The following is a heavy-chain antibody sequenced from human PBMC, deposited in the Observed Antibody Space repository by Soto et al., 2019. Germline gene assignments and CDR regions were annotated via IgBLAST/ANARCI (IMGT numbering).Heavy chain of an antibody. D-gene: IGHD5-12*01. Sequence: QVQLQESGPGLVKPSQTLCLTCTVSGGSISSGGYYWSWIRQHPGKGLEWIGYIYYSGSTYYNPSLKSRVTISVNTSKNQFSLNLSSVTAADTAVYYCARGGRLQFPYYFDYWGQGTLVTVSS. V-gene: IGHV4-31*03. J-gene: IGHJ4*02. CDR3: ARGGRLQFPYYFDY. CDR1: GGSISSGGYY. CDR2: IYYSGST.